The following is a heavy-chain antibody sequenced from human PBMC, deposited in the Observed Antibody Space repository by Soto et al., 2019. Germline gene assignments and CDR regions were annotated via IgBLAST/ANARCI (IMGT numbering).Heavy chain of an antibody. Sequence: SSETLSLTCTVSGGSISSSSYYWGWIRQPPGKGLEWIGSIYYSGSTYYNPSLKSRVTISVDTSKNQFSLKLSSVTAADTAVYYCARLSDYYDSSGYVDYWGQGTLVTVSS. CDR2: IYYSGST. D-gene: IGHD3-22*01. CDR1: GGSISSSSYY. J-gene: IGHJ4*02. CDR3: ARLSDYYDSSGYVDY. V-gene: IGHV4-39*01.